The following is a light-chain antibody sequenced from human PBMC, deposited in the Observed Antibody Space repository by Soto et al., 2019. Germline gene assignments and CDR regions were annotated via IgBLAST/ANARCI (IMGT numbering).Light chain of an antibody. V-gene: IGKV1-6*01. Sequence: AIQMTQSPSSLSASVGDRVTVTCRASQDIRSDVGWYQQKPGQAPKVLMYASSRLHSGVPDRFSGSGAGTDFTLTISRVEAEDVGVYYCMQATQSHWTFGQGTKVDIK. J-gene: IGKJ1*01. CDR2: ASS. CDR1: QDIRSD. CDR3: MQATQSHWT.